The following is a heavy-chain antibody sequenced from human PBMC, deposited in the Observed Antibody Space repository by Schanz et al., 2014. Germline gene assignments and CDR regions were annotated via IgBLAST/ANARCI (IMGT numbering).Heavy chain of an antibody. D-gene: IGHD6-13*01. Sequence: QVQLVESGGGVVQPGRSLRLSCAASGFTFSSYGMHWVRQAPGKGLEWVTVISYDGSNKYYADSVKGRFTISRDNSKNTLYLQMNSLRAEETAVYYCAKERIAAAWTLDYWGQGTLVTVSS. V-gene: IGHV3-30*18. J-gene: IGHJ4*02. CDR1: GFTFSSYG. CDR3: AKERIAAAWTLDY. CDR2: ISYDGSNK.